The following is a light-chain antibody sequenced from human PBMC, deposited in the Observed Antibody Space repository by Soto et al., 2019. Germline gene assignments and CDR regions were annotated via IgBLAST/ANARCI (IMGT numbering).Light chain of an antibody. V-gene: IGLV2-14*01. J-gene: IGLJ1*01. Sequence: QSVLTQPASVSGSPGQSITISCTGTSSDVGGYNYVSWYQEHPGKAPKLMIYDVSNRPSGVYNRYSGSKSDNTASLTISGLQAEDEADYYCSSYTSDSTYVFGTGTKVTVL. CDR1: SSDVGGYNY. CDR3: SSYTSDSTYV. CDR2: DVS.